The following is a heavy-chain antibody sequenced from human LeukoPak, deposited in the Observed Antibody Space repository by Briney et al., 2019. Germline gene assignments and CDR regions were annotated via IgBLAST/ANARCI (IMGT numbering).Heavy chain of an antibody. V-gene: IGHV1-2*02. J-gene: IGHJ5*02. CDR1: GYTFTDLY. D-gene: IGHD4-17*01. CDR3: ASSTVTHTRDP. Sequence: ASVRVSCKASGYTFTDLYLNWVRQAPGQGLEWMAWINPFSGATSYAEKFQGRVTMTWDTSISTAYMELLGLRSDDTAVYYFASSTVTHTRDPWGQGTLVTVSS. CDR2: INPFSGAT.